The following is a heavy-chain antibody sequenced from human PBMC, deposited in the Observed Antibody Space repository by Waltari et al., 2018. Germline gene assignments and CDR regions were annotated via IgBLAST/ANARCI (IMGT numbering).Heavy chain of an antibody. D-gene: IGHD2-15*01. CDR1: GGTFSSYT. CDR3: ARAGADIVVVVAAANWFDP. V-gene: IGHV4-34*01. CDR2: INHSGST. Sequence: QVQLVQSGAEVKKPGSSVKVSCKASGGTFSSYTISWVRQAPGQGLEWIGEINHSGSTNYNPSLKSRVTISVDTSKNQFSLKLSSVTAADTAVYYCARAGADIVVVVAAANWFDPWGQGTLVTVSS. J-gene: IGHJ5*02.